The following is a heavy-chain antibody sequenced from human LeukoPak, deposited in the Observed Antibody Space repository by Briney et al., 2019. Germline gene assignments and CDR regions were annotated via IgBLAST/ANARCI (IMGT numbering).Heavy chain of an antibody. CDR3: AKGRRSSSSPDAFDI. V-gene: IGHV3-15*01. J-gene: IGHJ3*02. CDR2: IKSKTDGGTT. CDR1: GFTFSNAW. Sequence: GGSLGLSCAASGFTFSNAWMSWVRQAPGKGLEWVGRIKSKTDGGTTDYAAPVKGRFTISRDDSKNTLYLQMNSLRAEDTAVYYCAKGRRSSSSPDAFDIWGQGTTVTVSS. D-gene: IGHD6-6*01.